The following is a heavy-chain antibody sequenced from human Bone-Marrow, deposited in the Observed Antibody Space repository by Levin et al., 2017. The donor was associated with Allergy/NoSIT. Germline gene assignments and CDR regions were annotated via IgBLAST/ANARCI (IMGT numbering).Heavy chain of an antibody. D-gene: IGHD3-16*01. CDR3: GRVRVAVFAAHLHYNYGIDV. CDR2: INQSEVS. J-gene: IGHJ6*02. CDR1: GGSFTGHT. V-gene: IGHV4-34*01. Sequence: PSETLSLTCAISGGSFTGHTWTWIRQAPGQGLEWMGEINQSEVSTYNPSLGGRLSLSLDASKNEFSLKLTSVTAADRAVYYCGRVRVAVFAAHLHYNYGIDVWGHGTTVTVSS.